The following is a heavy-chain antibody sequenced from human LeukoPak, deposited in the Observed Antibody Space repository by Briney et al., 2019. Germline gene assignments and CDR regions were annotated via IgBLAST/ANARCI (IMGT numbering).Heavy chain of an antibody. CDR2: ISYDGRNK. Sequence: GGSLRLSCAASGFTFSSYAMHWVRQAPGKGLEWVAVISYDGRNKYYADSVKGRFTISRDNSKNTLYLQMNSLRAEDTAVYYCARGRGSSGWYSDAFDIWGQGTMVTVSS. D-gene: IGHD6-19*01. CDR1: GFTFSSYA. CDR3: ARGRGSSGWYSDAFDI. J-gene: IGHJ3*02. V-gene: IGHV3-30*04.